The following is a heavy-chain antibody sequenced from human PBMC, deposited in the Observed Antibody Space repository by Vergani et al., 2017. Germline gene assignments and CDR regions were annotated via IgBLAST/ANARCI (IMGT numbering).Heavy chain of an antibody. D-gene: IGHD6-19*01. J-gene: IGHJ5*02. CDR1: GFTFSDHY. Sequence: VQLVESGGGLVQPGGSLRLSCAASGFTFSDHYMDWVRQAPGKGLEWIASIYYSGSTYYNPSLKSRVTISVDTSKNQFSLKLSSVTAADTAVYFCARHSTVEWLVKLGWIDPWGQGILVTVSS. CDR2: IYYSGST. V-gene: IGHV4-38-2*01. CDR3: ARHSTVEWLVKLGWIDP.